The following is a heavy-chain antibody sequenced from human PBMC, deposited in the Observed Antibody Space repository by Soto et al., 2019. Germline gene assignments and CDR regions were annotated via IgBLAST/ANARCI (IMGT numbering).Heavy chain of an antibody. CDR3: ARASRFIALGGYYDSIGYHMVYFDY. J-gene: IGHJ4*01. V-gene: IGHV1-3*01. Sequence: ASVKVSCKASGYTFTSYAMHWVRQAPGQRLEWMGWINAGNGNTKYSQKFQGRVTITRGTSASTAYIELSSLRSEDTAVYYCARASRFIALGGYYDSIGYHMVYFDY. D-gene: IGHD3-22*01. CDR1: GYTFTSYA. CDR2: INAGNGNT.